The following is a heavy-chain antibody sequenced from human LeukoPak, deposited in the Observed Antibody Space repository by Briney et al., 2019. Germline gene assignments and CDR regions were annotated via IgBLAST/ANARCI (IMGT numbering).Heavy chain of an antibody. CDR1: GGSISSGSYY. CDR2: IYTSGST. J-gene: IGHJ3*02. D-gene: IGHD6-19*01. V-gene: IGHV4-61*02. Sequence: SQTLSLTYTVSGGSISSGSYYWSWIRQPAGKGLEWIGRIYTSGSTNYNPSLKSRVTMSVDTSKNQFSLKLSSVTAADTAVYYCARGDEQWLAKEDAFDIWGQGTMVTVSS. CDR3: ARGDEQWLAKEDAFDI.